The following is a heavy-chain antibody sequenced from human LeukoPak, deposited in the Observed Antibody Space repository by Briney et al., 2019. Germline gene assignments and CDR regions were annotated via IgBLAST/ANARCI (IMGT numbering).Heavy chain of an antibody. V-gene: IGHV3-20*04. D-gene: IGHD1-26*01. CDR1: GFTLGAFA. CDR2: INWNGGSI. Sequence: GGSLRLSCAASGFTLGAFAMHWVRQAPGKGLEWVSGINWNGGSIGYVDSVKGRITISRDNAKNSLYLQMNSLRAEDTALYYCARSFSGSYTHNFDYWGQGTLVTVSS. J-gene: IGHJ4*02. CDR3: ARSFSGSYTHNFDY.